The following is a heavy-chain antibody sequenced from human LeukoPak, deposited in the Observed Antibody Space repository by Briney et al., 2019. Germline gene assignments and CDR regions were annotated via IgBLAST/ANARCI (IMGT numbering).Heavy chain of an antibody. CDR1: GYTFTDYY. CDR2: INPNSGGT. J-gene: IGHJ6*02. Sequence: ASVKVSCKASGYTFTDYYIHWVRQAPGQGLEWMGWINPNSGGTKYAQKFQGRVTMTTDTSISTGYMELSRLRSDDTAFYYCAGPLQLERLGGSLDVWGQGTTVTVSS. D-gene: IGHD1-1*01. CDR3: AGPLQLERLGGSLDV. V-gene: IGHV1-2*02.